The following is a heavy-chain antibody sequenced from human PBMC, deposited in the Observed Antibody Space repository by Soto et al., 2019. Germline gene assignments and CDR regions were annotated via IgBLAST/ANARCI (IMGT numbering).Heavy chain of an antibody. CDR1: GFTVSSNY. Sequence: GGSLRLSCTASGFTVSSNYMSWVRQAPGKGLEWVSVIYSGGSTYYADSVKGRFTISRDNSKNTLYLQMNSLRAEDTAVYYCARDARIAVAGYYYYYGMDVWGHGTTVTVSS. V-gene: IGHV3-53*01. D-gene: IGHD6-19*01. CDR3: ARDARIAVAGYYYYYGMDV. J-gene: IGHJ6*02. CDR2: IYSGGST.